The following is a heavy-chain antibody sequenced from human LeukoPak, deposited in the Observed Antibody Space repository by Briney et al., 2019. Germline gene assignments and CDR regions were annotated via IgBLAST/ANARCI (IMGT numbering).Heavy chain of an antibody. CDR2: FSSSGSYI. V-gene: IGHV3-21*01. J-gene: IGHJ4*02. Sequence: PGGSLRLSCAASGFAFSSYSLTWVRQAPGKGLEWVSSFSSSGSYIYYADSVRGRFTISRDNAKKSLHLQMNSLRAEDTAVYYCAKDFTPFRQTGLYDYWGQGTLVTVSS. CDR3: AKDFTPFRQTGLYDY. CDR1: GFAFSSYS. D-gene: IGHD1-1*01.